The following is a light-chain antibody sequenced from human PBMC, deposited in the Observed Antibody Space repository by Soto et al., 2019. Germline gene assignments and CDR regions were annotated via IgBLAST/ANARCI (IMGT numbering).Light chain of an antibody. CDR2: GAS. CDR3: KTYNSWPRP. CDR1: QSVSSN. V-gene: IGKV3-15*01. Sequence: EIVMTQSPATLSVSPGERATLSCRASQSVSSNLAGYQQKPGQAPRLLIYGASTRATGFPARFSGSGSGTESAPTLSTLQSEVFAFYSCKTYNSWPRPLGKGTK. J-gene: IGKJ1*01.